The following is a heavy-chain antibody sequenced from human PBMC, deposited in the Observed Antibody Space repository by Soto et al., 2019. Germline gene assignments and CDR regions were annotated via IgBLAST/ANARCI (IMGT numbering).Heavy chain of an antibody. Sequence: QVQLVQSGPDLKRPGASMKVSCKASGYTFTSYGISWVRQAPGQGLEWMAWISPLKGRTQYSQKAQGRVTLSTDTSSNTAYMEMTTLRVDATAVYYCAMDYGDRPEYFKHWGQGTRVTVS. D-gene: IGHD4-17*01. J-gene: IGHJ1*01. V-gene: IGHV1-18*04. CDR3: AMDYGDRPEYFKH. CDR1: GYTFTSYG. CDR2: ISPLKGRT.